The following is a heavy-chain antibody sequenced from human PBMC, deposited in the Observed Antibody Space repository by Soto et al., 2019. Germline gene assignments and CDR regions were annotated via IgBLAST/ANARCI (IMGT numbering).Heavy chain of an antibody. CDR3: ARGIAAACQNGLPQEYDY. J-gene: IGHJ4*02. Sequence: QVQLQQWGAGLLKPSETLSLTCAVYGGSFSGYYWSWIRQPPGKGLEWIGEINHSGSTNYNPSLKSRVTLSGDTAQNQFSLKVRSVAAGDTAVYYCARGIAAACQNGLPQEYDYWGQGTLGTGSS. V-gene: IGHV4-34*01. CDR1: GGSFSGYY. D-gene: IGHD6-13*01. CDR2: INHSGST.